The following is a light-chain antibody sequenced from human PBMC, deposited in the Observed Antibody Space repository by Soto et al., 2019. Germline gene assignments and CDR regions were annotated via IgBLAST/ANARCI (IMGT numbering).Light chain of an antibody. Sequence: EIVMTQSPATLSVSPGERATLSCSASQSVSSNFAWYQQRPAQAPRLLIYDVSTRATGVPTRFSGSGSGTEFTLTISSLPSEDFAVYYCQQYHDWPLTLGGGTRVEIK. J-gene: IGKJ4*01. V-gene: IGKV3D-15*01. CDR2: DVS. CDR1: QSVSSN. CDR3: QQYHDWPLT.